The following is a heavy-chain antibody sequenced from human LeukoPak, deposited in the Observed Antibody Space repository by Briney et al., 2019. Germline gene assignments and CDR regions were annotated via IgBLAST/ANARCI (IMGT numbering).Heavy chain of an antibody. V-gene: IGHV3-7*01. CDR3: ARHSSSWYWYYYGMDV. J-gene: IGHJ6*02. Sequence: GESLRLSCAASGFTFKKYWMNWVRQVPGKGLECLGNIKEDGSETYYADSVKGRFTISRDNAKNSLYLQMNSLRAEDTAVYYCARHSSSWYWYYYGMDVWGQGTTVTVSS. CDR2: IKEDGSET. D-gene: IGHD6-13*01. CDR1: GFTFKKYW.